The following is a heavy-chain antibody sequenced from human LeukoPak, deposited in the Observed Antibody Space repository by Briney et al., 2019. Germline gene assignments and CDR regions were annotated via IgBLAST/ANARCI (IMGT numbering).Heavy chain of an antibody. CDR2: IYNSGST. D-gene: IGHD3-3*01. CDR3: ARWAGNSYYDFWSGYYLDY. Sequence: SETLSLTCAVSGYSISSGYYWCWIRQPPGKGLEWIGIIYNSGSTYYNPSLKSRVTISVNTSKNQFSLKLSSVTAADTAVYYCARWAGNSYYDFWSGYYLDYWGQGTLVTVSS. V-gene: IGHV4-38-2*01. J-gene: IGHJ4*02. CDR1: GYSISSGYY.